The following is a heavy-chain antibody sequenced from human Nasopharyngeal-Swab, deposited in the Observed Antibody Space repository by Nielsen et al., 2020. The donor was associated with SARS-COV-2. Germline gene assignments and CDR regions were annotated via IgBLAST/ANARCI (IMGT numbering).Heavy chain of an antibody. CDR1: GFTFSSYS. CDR3: ARWDYSNYDLDY. V-gene: IGHV3-21*01. Sequence: GSLRLSCAASGFTFSSYSMNWVRQAPGKGLEWVSSISSSSSYIYYADSVKGRFTISGDNAKNSLYLQMNSLRAEDTAVYYCARWDYSNYDLDYWGQGTLVTVSS. CDR2: ISSSSSYI. D-gene: IGHD4-11*01. J-gene: IGHJ4*02.